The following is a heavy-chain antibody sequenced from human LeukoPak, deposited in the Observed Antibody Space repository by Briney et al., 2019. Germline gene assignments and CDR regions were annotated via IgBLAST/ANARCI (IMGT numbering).Heavy chain of an antibody. D-gene: IGHD3-22*01. CDR2: IYHSGST. CDR3: ARHMTVTYDAFDI. Sequence: SETLSLTCTVSGYSISSGYYWGWIRQPPGKGLEWIGSIYHSGSTYYNPSLKSRVTISVDTSERQFSLKLSSVTAADTAAYYCARHMTVTYDAFDIWGQGTMVTVSS. CDR1: GYSISSGYY. J-gene: IGHJ3*02. V-gene: IGHV4-38-2*02.